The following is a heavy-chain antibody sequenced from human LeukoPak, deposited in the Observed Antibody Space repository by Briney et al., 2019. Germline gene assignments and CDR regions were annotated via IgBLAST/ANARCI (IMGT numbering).Heavy chain of an antibody. D-gene: IGHD3-10*01. CDR1: GFTFSSYW. J-gene: IGHJ5*02. CDR2: IYTSGST. Sequence: PGGSLRLSCAASGFTFSSYWMSWIRQPAGKGLEWIGRIYTSGSTNYNPSLKSRVTMSVDTSKNQFSLKLSSVTAADTAVYYCARNLWFGESQFDPWGQGTLVTVSS. V-gene: IGHV4-4*07. CDR3: ARNLWFGESQFDP.